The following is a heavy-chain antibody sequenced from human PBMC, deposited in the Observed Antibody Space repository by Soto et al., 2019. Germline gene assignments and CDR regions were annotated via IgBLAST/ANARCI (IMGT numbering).Heavy chain of an antibody. CDR2: ISYDGSNK. D-gene: IGHD1-26*01. V-gene: IGHV3-30-3*01. J-gene: IGHJ6*02. CDR3: ARDGGATSLFVGGMDV. CDR1: GFTFSSYA. Sequence: QVQLVESGGGVVQPGRSLRLSCAASGFTFSSYAMHWVRQAPGKGLEWVAVISYDGSNKYYADSVKGRFTISRDNSKNTLYLQMNSLRAEETAVYYCARDGGATSLFVGGMDVWGQGTTVTVSS.